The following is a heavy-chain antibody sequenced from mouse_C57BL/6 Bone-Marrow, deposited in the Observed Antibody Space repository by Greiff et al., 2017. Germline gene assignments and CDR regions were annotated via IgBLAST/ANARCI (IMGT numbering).Heavy chain of an antibody. V-gene: IGHV5-9-1*02. J-gene: IGHJ3*01. Sequence: DVMLVESGEGLVKPGGSLKLSCAASGFTFSSYAMSWVRQTPEKRLEWVAYISSGGDYIYYADTVKGRFTISRDNARNTLYLQMSSLKSEDTAMYYCTREGIIAWFAYWGQGTLVTVSA. CDR2: ISSGGDYI. CDR3: TREGIIAWFAY. CDR1: GFTFSSYA.